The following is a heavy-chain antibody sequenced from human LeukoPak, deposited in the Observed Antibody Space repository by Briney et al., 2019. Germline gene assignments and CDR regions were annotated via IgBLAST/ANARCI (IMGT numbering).Heavy chain of an antibody. CDR1: GFTFNSYA. V-gene: IGHV3-30*01. CDR3: ARDHDYSLDY. CDR2: ISYDGSNK. D-gene: IGHD3-16*01. J-gene: IGHJ4*02. Sequence: GGSLRLSCAASGFTFNSYAMHWVRQAPGKGLEWVAVISYDGSNKYYADSVKGRFTISRDNSKNTLYLQMNSLRAEDTAVYYCARDHDYSLDYWGQGTLVTVSS.